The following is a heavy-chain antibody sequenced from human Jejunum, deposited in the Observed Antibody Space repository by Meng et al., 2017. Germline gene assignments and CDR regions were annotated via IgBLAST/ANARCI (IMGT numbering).Heavy chain of an antibody. CDR1: GFTFSSYC. CDR2: IGYDQTKT. Sequence: GESLKISCAASGFTFSSYCMHWVRQAPGQGLELVAVIGYDQTKTYYADFVEGRFIISRDNFKDTVYLQMNSLMAEDTALYFCAKDQYLRRGSYYPPSFWGQGTLVTVSS. J-gene: IGHJ4*02. D-gene: IGHD3-10*01. CDR3: AKDQYLRRGSYYPPSF. V-gene: IGHV3-33*03.